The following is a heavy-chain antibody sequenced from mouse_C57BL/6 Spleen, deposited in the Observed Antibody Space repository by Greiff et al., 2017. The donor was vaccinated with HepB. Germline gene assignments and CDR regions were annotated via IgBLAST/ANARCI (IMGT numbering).Heavy chain of an antibody. D-gene: IGHD2-5*01. Sequence: QVQLQQPGAELVRPGSSVKLSCKASGYTFTSYWMHWVKQRPIQGLEWIGNIDTSDSETHYNQKFKDKATLTVDKSSSTAYMQLSSLTSEDSAVYYCARSGSNYEGYYAMDYWGQGTSVTVSS. CDR3: ARSGSNYEGYYAMDY. CDR1: GYTFTSYW. CDR2: IDTSDSET. V-gene: IGHV1-52*01. J-gene: IGHJ4*01.